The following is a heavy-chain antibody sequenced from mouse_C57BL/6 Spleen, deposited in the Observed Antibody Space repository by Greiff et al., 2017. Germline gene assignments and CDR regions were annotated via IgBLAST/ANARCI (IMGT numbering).Heavy chain of an antibody. CDR1: GYTFTSYG. Sequence: QVQLKESGAELARPGASVKLSCKASGYTFTSYGISWVKQRTGQGLEWIGEIYPRSGNTYYNEKFKGKATLTADKSSSTAYMELRSLTSEDSAVYFCARSRDSSGYNYAMDYWGQGTSVTVSS. D-gene: IGHD3-2*02. J-gene: IGHJ4*01. V-gene: IGHV1-81*01. CDR2: IYPRSGNT. CDR3: ARSRDSSGYNYAMDY.